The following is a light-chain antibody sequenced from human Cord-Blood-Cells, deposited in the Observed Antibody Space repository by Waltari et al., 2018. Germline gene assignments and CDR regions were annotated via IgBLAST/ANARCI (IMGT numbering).Light chain of an antibody. CDR1: QSVSSSY. Sequence: DIVLTQSPGTLSLSPGERATLSCRASQSVSSSYLAWYQQKPGQAPRPLIYGASSRATGIPDRFSGSGSGTDFTLTISRLEPEDFAVYYCQQYGSSFTFGPGIKVDIK. CDR2: GAS. J-gene: IGKJ3*01. V-gene: IGKV3-20*01. CDR3: QQYGSSFT.